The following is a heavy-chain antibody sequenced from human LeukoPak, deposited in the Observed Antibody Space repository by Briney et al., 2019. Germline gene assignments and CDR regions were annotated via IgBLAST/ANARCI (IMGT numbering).Heavy chain of an antibody. CDR1: GFTFSSHG. Sequence: GGSLRLSCAASGFTFSSHGIHWVRQAPGKGLEWVTVIWYDGSNKYYADSVKGRFAISRDNSKNTADLQMNSLSAEDTAVYYCARESLSDSRGQGGGFDLWGQGTMVTVSS. CDR3: ARESLSDSRGQGGGFDL. V-gene: IGHV3-33*01. J-gene: IGHJ3*01. D-gene: IGHD3-22*01. CDR2: IWYDGSNK.